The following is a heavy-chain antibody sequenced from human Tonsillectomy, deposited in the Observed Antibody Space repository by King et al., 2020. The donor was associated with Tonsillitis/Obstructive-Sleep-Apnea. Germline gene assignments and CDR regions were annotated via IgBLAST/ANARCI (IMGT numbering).Heavy chain of an antibody. CDR2: IRSKAYGGTT. V-gene: IGHV3-49*05. D-gene: IGHD3-22*01. J-gene: IGHJ4*02. CDR1: GFSFGDYP. Sequence: QLVQSGGGLVKPGRSLRLSCTASGFSFGDYPMTWIRQAPGKGLEWVGFIRSKAYGGTTEYAASVKGRFSISRDDSESIAYLQMNSLKTEDTAVYYCTSETYDNSGYIDFWGQGTLVTVSS. CDR3: TSETYDNSGYIDF.